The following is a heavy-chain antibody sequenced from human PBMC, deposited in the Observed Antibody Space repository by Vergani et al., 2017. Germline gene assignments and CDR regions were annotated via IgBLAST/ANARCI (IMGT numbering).Heavy chain of an antibody. CDR2: IRYDGNNK. D-gene: IGHD5-12*01. J-gene: IGHJ4*02. CDR3: ANSPWAYRGYDPLGY. V-gene: IGHV3-30*02. Sequence: VQLVESGGGVVRPGGSLRLSCAASGFTFSSYGMHWVRQAPDKGLEWVAFIRYDGNNKYYADSVKGRFTISRDNSKNTLYLQMNSLRTEDTAVYYCANSPWAYRGYDPLGYWGPGTLVTVSS. CDR1: GFTFSSYG.